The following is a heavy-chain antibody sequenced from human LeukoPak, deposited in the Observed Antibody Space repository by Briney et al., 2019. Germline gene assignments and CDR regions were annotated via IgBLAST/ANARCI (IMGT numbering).Heavy chain of an antibody. CDR2: LRYDGVTE. CDR1: GFTMSDFG. Sequence: AGGSLRLSCVASGFTMSDFGMHWVRQAPGKGLEWVAFLRYDGVTEYYADSVRGRFAISRDNSENTLHLQVNSLRADDTALYYCAKTGFQFGEYYYYMDVWGKGTTVTVSS. J-gene: IGHJ6*03. D-gene: IGHD1-14*01. V-gene: IGHV3-30*02. CDR3: AKTGFQFGEYYYYMDV.